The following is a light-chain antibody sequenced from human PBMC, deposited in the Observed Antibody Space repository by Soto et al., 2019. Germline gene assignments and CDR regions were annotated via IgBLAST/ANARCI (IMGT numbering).Light chain of an antibody. V-gene: IGKV1-33*01. CDR2: DAS. CDR3: QQYGNLPLI. Sequence: DIQMTQSPSSLSASVGDRVTITCQASQDISDFLNWYQQKPGKAPKLLIYDASNMETGVPSRFSGSGSGTDFTFTISSLQPEDIATYYCQQYGNLPLIFGGGTKVDIK. CDR1: QDISDF. J-gene: IGKJ4*01.